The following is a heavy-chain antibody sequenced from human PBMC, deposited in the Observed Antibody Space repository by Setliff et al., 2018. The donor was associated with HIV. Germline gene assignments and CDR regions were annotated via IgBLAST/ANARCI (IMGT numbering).Heavy chain of an antibody. CDR1: GGSISSGSYY. D-gene: IGHD3-10*01. Sequence: SETLSLTCTVSGGSISSGSYYWSWIRQPAGKGLEWIGHIYTSGSTNYNPSLKSRVTISVYTSKNQFSLKLSSVTAADTAVYYCARDQGHGSGRSYYYYYMDVWGKGTTVTVSS. J-gene: IGHJ6*03. V-gene: IGHV4-61*09. CDR2: IYTSGST. CDR3: ARDQGHGSGRSYYYYYMDV.